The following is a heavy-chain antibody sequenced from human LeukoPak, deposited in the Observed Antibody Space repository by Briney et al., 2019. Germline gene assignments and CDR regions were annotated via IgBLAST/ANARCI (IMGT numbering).Heavy chain of an antibody. V-gene: IGHV1-8*01. CDR2: MNPNSGNT. D-gene: IGHD4-11*01. Sequence: GAPVKVSCKASGYTFTSYDINWVRQATGQGLEWMGWMNPNSGNTGYAQKFQGRVTMTRNTSISTAYMELSSLRSEDTAVYYCARTTGYSNYWFDPWGQGTLVTVSS. J-gene: IGHJ5*02. CDR3: ARTTGYSNYWFDP. CDR1: GYTFTSYD.